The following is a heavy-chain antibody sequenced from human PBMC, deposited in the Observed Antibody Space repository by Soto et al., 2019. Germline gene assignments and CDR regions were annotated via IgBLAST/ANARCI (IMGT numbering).Heavy chain of an antibody. V-gene: IGHV3-7*05. CDR2: IKQDGSEK. Sequence: GSLRLSCAASGFTFSSYWMSWVRQAPGKGLEWVANIKQDGSEKYYVDSVKGRFTISRDNAKNSLYLQMNSLRAEDTAVYYCARGALWLGEFAHAYWGQGTLVTVSS. CDR3: ARGALWLGEFAHAY. D-gene: IGHD3-10*01. CDR1: GFTFSSYW. J-gene: IGHJ4*02.